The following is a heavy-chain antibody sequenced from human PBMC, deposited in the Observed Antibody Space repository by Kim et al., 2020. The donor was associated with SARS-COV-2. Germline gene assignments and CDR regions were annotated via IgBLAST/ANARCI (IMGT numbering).Heavy chain of an antibody. J-gene: IGHJ4*02. D-gene: IGHD1-26*01. CDR2: INPTNGKT. CDR3: TRMASSGGFDY. CDR1: GFTFTDYS. V-gene: IGHV1-46*03. Sequence: ASVKVSCKASGFTFTDYSMHWVRQAPGQGLEWMGLINPTNGKTWYAQKFQGRVTMTAATSTNTTYLEINSLKSDDTALYYCTRMASSGGFDYWGQGTLDT.